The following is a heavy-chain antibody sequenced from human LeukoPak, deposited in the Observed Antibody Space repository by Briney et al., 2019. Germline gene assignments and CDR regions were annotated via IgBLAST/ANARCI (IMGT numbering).Heavy chain of an antibody. D-gene: IGHD3-9*01. CDR2: INHSGST. Sequence: SETLSLTCAVYGGSFSGYCWSWIRQPPGKGLEWIGEINHSGSTNYNPSLKSRVTISVDTSKNQFSLKLSSVTAADTAVYYCARAPILTGYYYYYYYMDVWGKGTTVTVSS. CDR3: ARAPILTGYYYYYYYMDV. CDR1: GGSFSGYC. J-gene: IGHJ6*03. V-gene: IGHV4-34*01.